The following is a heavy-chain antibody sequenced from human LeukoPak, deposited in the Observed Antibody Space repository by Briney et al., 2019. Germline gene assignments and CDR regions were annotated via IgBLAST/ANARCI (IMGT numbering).Heavy chain of an antibody. Sequence: GGSLRLSCAASGFTFSDFYMSWIRQAPGKGLEWVSYIGKSASSIKYADSVKGRFTISRDNAKNSLYLRMNSLRAEDTAVYYCARDRLTVAGNYYYYALDVWGQGTTVAVSS. CDR3: ARDRLTVAGNYYYYALDV. V-gene: IGHV3-11*01. J-gene: IGHJ6*02. CDR1: GFTFSDFY. D-gene: IGHD6-19*01. CDR2: IGKSASSI.